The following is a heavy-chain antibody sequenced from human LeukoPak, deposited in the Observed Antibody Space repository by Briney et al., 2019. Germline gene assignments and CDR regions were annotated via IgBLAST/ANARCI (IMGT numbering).Heavy chain of an antibody. D-gene: IGHD5-12*01. CDR2: ISYSGAS. CDR1: GVSINTGGDY. CDR3: ARQYSK. V-gene: IGHV4-39*01. J-gene: IGHJ4*02. Sequence: PSETLSLTCTVSGVSINTGGDYWGWIRQTPGKGLEWIACISYSGASFYNPSLKSRVTIPRDTSKNQFSLRLTSVSAADTAVYYCARQYSKWGQGTLLTVSS.